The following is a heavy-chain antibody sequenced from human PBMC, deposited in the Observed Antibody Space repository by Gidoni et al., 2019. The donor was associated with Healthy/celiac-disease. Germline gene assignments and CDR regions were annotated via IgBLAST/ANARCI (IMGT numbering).Heavy chain of an antibody. CDR2: LSGSGGST. D-gene: IGHD3-10*01. CDR3: AKASGLWFGEFPDY. V-gene: IGHV3-23*01. CDR1: VSTFSRYA. J-gene: IGHJ4*02. Sequence: EVQLLESGGGLVQPGGSLRLACSASVSTFSRYAMSWVRQAPGKGLEWVSALSGSGGSTYYADSVKGRLTISRDNSKNTLYLQMNSLRAEDTAVYYCAKASGLWFGEFPDYWGQGTLVTVSS.